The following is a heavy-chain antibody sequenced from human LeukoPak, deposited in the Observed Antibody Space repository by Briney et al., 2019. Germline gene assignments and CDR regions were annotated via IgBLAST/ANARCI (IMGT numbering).Heavy chain of an antibody. V-gene: IGHV1-46*01. CDR1: GYTFTSYY. CDR3: ASQVQGYYMDV. Sequence: GASVKVSCKASGYTFTSYYMHWVRQAPGQGLEWMGIINPSGGSTSYAQKFQGRVTMTRDMSTSTVYMELSSLRSEDTAVYYCASQVQGYYMDVWGKGTTVTVSS. CDR2: INPSGGST. J-gene: IGHJ6*03.